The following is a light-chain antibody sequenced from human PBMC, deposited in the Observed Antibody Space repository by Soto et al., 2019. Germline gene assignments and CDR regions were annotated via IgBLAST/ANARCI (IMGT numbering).Light chain of an antibody. Sequence: EIVLTQAPATLPLSPGERPTLSCRASQSVSINLAWYQQKPGQXSRXXIFRASNKATGIPDRFSGSGSGTEFILTISELQPEDSAIYHCHQHGGSPETFGQGTKVDIK. CDR1: QSVSIN. CDR2: RAS. J-gene: IGKJ1*01. V-gene: IGKV3-20*01. CDR3: HQHGGSPET.